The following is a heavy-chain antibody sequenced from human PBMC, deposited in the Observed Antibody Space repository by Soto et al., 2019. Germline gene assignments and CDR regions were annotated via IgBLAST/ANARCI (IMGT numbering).Heavy chain of an antibody. CDR1: GGSISSGGYY. CDR3: AREGSGPLDY. Sequence: PSETLSLTCTVSGGSISSGGYYWSWIRQHPGKGLEWIGYIYNSGNTYYNPSLKSRVTISVDTSKNQFSLKLSSVSVADTAVYYCAREGSGPLDYWGQGALVTVSS. CDR2: IYNSGNT. J-gene: IGHJ4*02. V-gene: IGHV4-31*03.